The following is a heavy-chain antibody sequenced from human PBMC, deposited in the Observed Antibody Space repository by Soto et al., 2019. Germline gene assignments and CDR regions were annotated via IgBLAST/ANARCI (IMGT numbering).Heavy chain of an antibody. D-gene: IGHD4-17*01. CDR3: AREGSNWDYGASEAFDI. J-gene: IGHJ3*02. V-gene: IGHV1-69*13. CDR2: IIPIFGTA. Sequence: SVKVSCKASGGTFSSYAISWVRQAPGQGLEWMGGIIPIFGTANYAQEFQGRVTITADESTSTAYMELSSLRSEDTAVYYCAREGSNWDYGASEAFDIWGQGTMVTVSS. CDR1: GGTFSSYA.